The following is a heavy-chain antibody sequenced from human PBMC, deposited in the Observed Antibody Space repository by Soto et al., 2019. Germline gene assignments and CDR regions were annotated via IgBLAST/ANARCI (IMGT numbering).Heavy chain of an antibody. CDR2: ISAYNGNT. D-gene: IGHD1-7*01. CDR1: GYTFTSYG. V-gene: IGHV1-18*01. J-gene: IGHJ6*03. CDR3: ARDVDWNYDYYYYYYMDV. Sequence: ASVRVSCKASGYTFTSYGISWVRQAPGQGLEWMGWISAYNGNTNYAQKLQGRVTMTTDTSTSTAYMELRSLRSDDTAVYYCARDVDWNYDYYYYYYMDVWGKGTTVTVSS.